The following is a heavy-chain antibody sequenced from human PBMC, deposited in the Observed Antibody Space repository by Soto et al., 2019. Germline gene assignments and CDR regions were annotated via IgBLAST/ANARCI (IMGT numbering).Heavy chain of an antibody. J-gene: IGHJ4*02. CDR2: IFYSGHL. D-gene: IGHD1-26*01. Sequence: QVRLQESGPGLVKPSETLSLTCAVSGTSFGTYYWSWIRQPPGKGLEWIGYIFYSGHLKYNPSLMSRLTTSVDPPKNPISLRLTSVTAADTAVYYCAREGGGYRFDYGGQGALVTVSS. CDR3: AREGGGYRFDY. CDR1: GTSFGTYY. V-gene: IGHV4-59*01.